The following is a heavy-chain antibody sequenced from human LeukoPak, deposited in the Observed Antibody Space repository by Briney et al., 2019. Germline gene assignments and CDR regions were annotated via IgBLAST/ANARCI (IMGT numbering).Heavy chain of an antibody. CDR3: ARGARAVAGNYYYYGMDV. CDR1: GGSISSYY. CDR2: IYYSGST. Sequence: SETLSLTCTVYGGSISSYYWSWIRQPPGKGLEWIGYIYYSGSTNYNPSLKSRVTISVDTSKNQFSLKLSSVTAADTAVYYCARGARAVAGNYYYYGMDVWGQGTTVTVSS. D-gene: IGHD6-19*01. J-gene: IGHJ6*02. V-gene: IGHV4-59*01.